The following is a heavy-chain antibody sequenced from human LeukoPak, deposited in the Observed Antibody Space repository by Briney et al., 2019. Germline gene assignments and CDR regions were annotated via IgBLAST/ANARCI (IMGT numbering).Heavy chain of an antibody. CDR3: ARDRYGDYVFDY. Sequence: GRSPRLSCAASGFTFSSYAMHWVRQAPGKGLEWVAVISYDGSNKYYADSVKGRFTISRDNSKNTLYLQMNSLRAEDTAVYYCARDRYGDYVFDYWGQGTLVTVSS. V-gene: IGHV3-30-3*01. CDR1: GFTFSSYA. CDR2: ISYDGSNK. D-gene: IGHD4-17*01. J-gene: IGHJ4*02.